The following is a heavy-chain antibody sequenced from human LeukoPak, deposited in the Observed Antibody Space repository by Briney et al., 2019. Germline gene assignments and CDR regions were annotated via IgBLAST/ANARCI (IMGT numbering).Heavy chain of an antibody. J-gene: IGHJ4*02. CDR2: ISRDGTDI. D-gene: IGHD1-26*01. CDR1: GFAFSYNT. CDR3: ARDEGD. Sequence: GGSLRLSCAASGFAFSYNTMNWVRQAPGKGLEWVSFISRDGTDIYYADSVVGRFTISIDNAKNSLYLQMDSLRIEDTAIYYCARDEGDWGRGTLVTVSS. V-gene: IGHV3-21*06.